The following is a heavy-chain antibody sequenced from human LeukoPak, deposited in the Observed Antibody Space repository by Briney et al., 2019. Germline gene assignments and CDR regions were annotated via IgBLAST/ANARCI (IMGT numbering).Heavy chain of an antibody. D-gene: IGHD3-9*01. Sequence: GGSLRLSCAASGFTFSSYGMHWVRQAPGKGLEWVANIKQDGSEKYYVDSVKGRFTISRDNAKNSLYLQMNSLRAEDTAVYYCARDSYYGIEMDVWGQGTTVTVSS. CDR1: GFTFSSYG. CDR2: IKQDGSEK. J-gene: IGHJ6*02. V-gene: IGHV3-7*01. CDR3: ARDSYYGIEMDV.